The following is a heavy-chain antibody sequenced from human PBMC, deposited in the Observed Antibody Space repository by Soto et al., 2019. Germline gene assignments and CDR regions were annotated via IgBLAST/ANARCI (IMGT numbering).Heavy chain of an antibody. CDR3: AKGVGDYGSGSIY. D-gene: IGHD3-10*01. V-gene: IGHV3-23*01. CDR1: GFTFSSYA. Sequence: GGSLRLSCAASGFTFSSYAMSWVRQAPGKGLEWVSAISGSGGSTYYADSVKGRFTISRDNSKNMLYLQMNSLRAEDTAVYYCAKGVGDYGSGSIYWGQGTLVTVSS. J-gene: IGHJ4*02. CDR2: ISGSGGST.